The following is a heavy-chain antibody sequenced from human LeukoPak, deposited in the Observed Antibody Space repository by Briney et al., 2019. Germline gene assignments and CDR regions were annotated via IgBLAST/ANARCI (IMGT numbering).Heavy chain of an antibody. CDR3: ARDRPDGEYSSSSSGLYYYYYMDV. CDR2: IIPIFGTA. V-gene: IGHV1-69*05. J-gene: IGHJ6*03. CDR1: GGTFSSYA. D-gene: IGHD6-6*01. Sequence: AASVKVSCKASGGTFSSYAISWVRQAHGQGLEWMGGIIPIFGTANYAQKFQGRVTITTDESTSTAYMELSSLRSEDTAVYYCARDRPDGEYSSSSSGLYYYYYMDVWGKGTTVTVSS.